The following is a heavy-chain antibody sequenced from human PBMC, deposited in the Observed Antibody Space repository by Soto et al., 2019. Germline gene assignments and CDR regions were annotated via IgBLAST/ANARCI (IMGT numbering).Heavy chain of an antibody. V-gene: IGHV4-59*01. CDR3: ARGRNYDFWSGFHYGMDV. CDR1: GGSISSYY. CDR2: IYYSGST. D-gene: IGHD3-3*01. Sequence: SETLSLTCTVSGGSISSYYWSWIRQPPGKGLEWIGYIYYSGSTNYNPSLKSRVTISVDTSKNQFSLKLSSVTAADTAVYYCARGRNYDFWSGFHYGMDVWGQGTTVTVSS. J-gene: IGHJ6*02.